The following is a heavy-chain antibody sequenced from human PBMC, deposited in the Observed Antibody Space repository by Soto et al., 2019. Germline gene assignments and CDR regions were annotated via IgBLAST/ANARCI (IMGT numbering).Heavy chain of an antibody. Sequence: QVPLMESGGGLVKPGGSLRLSCAASGFTFSDYSMTWIRQAPGKGLEWISYISTTGTYKKYADSVKGRFTISRDNAENASKVQMNSRRAEGTAVYYCARDGLDCSGGSCYPLGWFDPGVQGTLVTVSS. CDR2: ISTTGTYK. CDR1: GFTFSDYS. CDR3: ARDGLDCSGGSCYPLGWFDP. J-gene: IGHJ5*02. V-gene: IGHV3-11*06. D-gene: IGHD2-15*01.